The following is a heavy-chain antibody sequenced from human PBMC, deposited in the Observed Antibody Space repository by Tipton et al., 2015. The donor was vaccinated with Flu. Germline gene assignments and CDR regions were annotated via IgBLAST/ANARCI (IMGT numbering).Heavy chain of an antibody. CDR1: GYTFTSYG. V-gene: IGHV1-18*01. D-gene: IGHD6-19*01. CDR3: ARAYSGYSSGWYGPGIFTFNDY. Sequence: QLVQSGAEVKKPGASVKVSCKASGYTFTSYGISWVRQAPGQGLEWMGWISAYNGNTNYAQKLQGRVTMTTDTSTSTAYMELRSLRSDDTAVYYCARAYSGYSSGWYGPGIFTFNDYWGQGTLVTVSS. CDR2: ISAYNGNT. J-gene: IGHJ4*02.